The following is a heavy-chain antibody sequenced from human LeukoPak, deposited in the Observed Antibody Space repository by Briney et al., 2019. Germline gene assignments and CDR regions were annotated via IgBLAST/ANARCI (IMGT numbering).Heavy chain of an antibody. CDR3: AKDTGYYYDSSNYWV. CDR1: GFTFDDYA. Sequence: GGSLRLSCAASGFTFDDYAMHWVRQPPGKGLEWVSGISWNSGSIGYADSVKGRFTISRDNAKNSPYLQMNSLRAEDTALYYCAKDTGYYYDSSNYWVWGQGTLVTVSS. J-gene: IGHJ4*02. CDR2: ISWNSGSI. V-gene: IGHV3-9*01. D-gene: IGHD3-22*01.